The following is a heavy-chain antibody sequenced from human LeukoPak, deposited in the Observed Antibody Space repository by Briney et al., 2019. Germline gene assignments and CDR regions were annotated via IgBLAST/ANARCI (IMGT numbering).Heavy chain of an antibody. J-gene: IGHJ4*02. V-gene: IGHV3-7*01. CDR2: ISQDVSHK. Sequence: GGSLRLSCAATGFTFSSYWMSSVRQARGKGLQSVAYISQDVSHKYYVDSVKGRFTISRDNAKNSLHLEMNSLRAEDTALYYCARVGYNGWNFENWGQGTLVTVSS. CDR3: ARVGYNGWNFEN. D-gene: IGHD5-12*01. CDR1: GFTFSSYW.